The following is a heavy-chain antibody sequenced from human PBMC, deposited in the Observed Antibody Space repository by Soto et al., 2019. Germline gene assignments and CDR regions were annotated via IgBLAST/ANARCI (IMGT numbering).Heavy chain of an antibody. D-gene: IGHD3-16*01. V-gene: IGHV4-59*02. CDR1: GGSVSGYY. CDR3: ARGGGAIPSYYYGMDV. Sequence: SETLSLTCTVSGGSVSGYYWTWIRQSPGKGLEWIGYIYYTGATNYNPSLKSRGIISIDTSNNQFSLKLTSLTAADTAVYFCARGGGAIPSYYYGMDVWGQGTTVT. CDR2: IYYTGAT. J-gene: IGHJ6*02.